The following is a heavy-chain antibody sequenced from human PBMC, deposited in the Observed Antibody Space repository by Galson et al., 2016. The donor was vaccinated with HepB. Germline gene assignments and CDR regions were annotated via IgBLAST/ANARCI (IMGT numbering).Heavy chain of an antibody. Sequence: SVKVSCKAFGYTFRTYYMHWVRQAPGQGLEWMGIINPSGGKTKYAQRFQGRVNMTSDTSTNTLYMELSSLRSDDTAVYYCARGTGKLTTVTTVTSLWYFDLWGRGTLVTVSS. CDR1: GYTFRTYY. D-gene: IGHD4-17*01. J-gene: IGHJ2*01. V-gene: IGHV1-46*01. CDR2: INPSGGKT. CDR3: ARGTGKLTTVTTVTSLWYFDL.